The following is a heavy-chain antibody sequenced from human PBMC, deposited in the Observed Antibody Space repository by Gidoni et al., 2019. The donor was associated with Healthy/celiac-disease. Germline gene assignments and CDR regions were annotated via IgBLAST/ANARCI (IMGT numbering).Heavy chain of an antibody. J-gene: IGHJ5*02. CDR2: INHSGST. V-gene: IGHV4-34*01. CDR3: ARGLWNDSGRWFDP. CDR1: GGSFSGYY. D-gene: IGHD1-1*01. Sequence: QVQLQQWGAGLLKPSETLSLTCAVYGGSFSGYYWSWIRQPPGKGLEWIGEINHSGSTNYNPSLKSRVTISVDTSKNQFSLKLSSVTAADTAVYYCARGLWNDSGRWFDPWGQGTLVTVSS.